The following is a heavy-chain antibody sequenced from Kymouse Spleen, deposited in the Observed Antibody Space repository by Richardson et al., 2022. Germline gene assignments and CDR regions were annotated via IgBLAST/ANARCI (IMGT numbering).Heavy chain of an antibody. Sequence: QVQLQQWGAGLLKPSETLSLTCAVYGGSFSGYYWSWIRQPPGKGLEWIGEINHSGSTNYNPSLKSRVTISVDTSKNQFSLKLSSVTAADTAVYYCARFITGTRDFDYWGQGTLVTVSS. CDR1: GGSFSGYY. D-gene: IGHD1-7*01. V-gene: IGHV4-34*01. J-gene: IGHJ4*02. CDR2: INHSGST. CDR3: ARFITGTRDFDY.